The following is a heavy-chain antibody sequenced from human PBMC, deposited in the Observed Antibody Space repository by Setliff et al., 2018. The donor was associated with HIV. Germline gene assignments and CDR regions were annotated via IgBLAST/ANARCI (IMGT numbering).Heavy chain of an antibody. V-gene: IGHV1-18*01. CDR3: ARGMGIRDSSGWPLDY. Sequence: GASVKVSCKASGFTFSSSGVSWVRQAPGQGLEWMGWINIKNGNTNDGQKLQGRVSMSTDTSTSTAYMGLRSLRSDDTAVYYCARGMGIRDSSGWPLDYWGQGTPVTVSS. J-gene: IGHJ4*02. CDR2: INIKNGNT. CDR1: GFTFSSSG. D-gene: IGHD6-19*01.